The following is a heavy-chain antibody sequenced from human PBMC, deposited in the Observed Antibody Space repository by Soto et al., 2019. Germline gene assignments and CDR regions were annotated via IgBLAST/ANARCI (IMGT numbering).Heavy chain of an antibody. Sequence: EVQLLKSGGGLVQPGGSLRLSCAASGFTFSSYAMSWVRQAPGKGLEWVSAISGSGGSTYYADSVKGRFTISRDNSKNTLYLQMNSLRAEDTAVYYCAKDRRIAAAGKHFHDYWRHGTLVTVSS. CDR3: AKDRRIAAAGKHFHDY. D-gene: IGHD6-13*01. CDR2: ISGSGGST. V-gene: IGHV3-23*01. CDR1: GFTFSSYA. J-gene: IGHJ4*01.